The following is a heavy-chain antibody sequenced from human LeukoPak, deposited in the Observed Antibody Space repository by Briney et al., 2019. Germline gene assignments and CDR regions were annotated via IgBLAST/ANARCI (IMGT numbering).Heavy chain of an antibody. CDR2: ISAYNGNT. Sequence: ASVKVSCKASGYTSTSYGISWVRQAPGQGLEWMGWISAYNGNTNYAQKLQGRVTMTTDTSTSTAYMELRSLRSDDTAVYYCARDWGIVGAREVDYWGQGTLVTVSS. CDR1: GYTSTSYG. J-gene: IGHJ4*02. V-gene: IGHV1-18*01. CDR3: ARDWGIVGAREVDY. D-gene: IGHD1-26*01.